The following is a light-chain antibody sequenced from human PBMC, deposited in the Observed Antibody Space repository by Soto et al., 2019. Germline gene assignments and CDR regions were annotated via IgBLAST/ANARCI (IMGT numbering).Light chain of an antibody. J-gene: IGKJ4*01. CDR3: QQRNQCSPVT. CDR2: DAA. V-gene: IGKV3-11*01. Sequence: ESVLTQSPATLSLSPGERATLSCRASLSFSYSLALYQHKPGYAPRRLLYDAANRATGVPTRFSGSGSWTDFTLTISSLEHEDFAVYYCQQRNQCSPVTFGEATRLEIK. CDR1: LSFSYS.